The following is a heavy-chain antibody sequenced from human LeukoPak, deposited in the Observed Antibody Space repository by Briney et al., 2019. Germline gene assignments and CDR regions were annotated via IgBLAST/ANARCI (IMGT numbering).Heavy chain of an antibody. Sequence: PGGSLRLSCAASGFTFNTYTMNWVRQAPGKGLEWVSSITASSTAIYSADSVKGRFTISRDNAKNFLYLQMNSLRAEDTAVYYFARTYYDILTGYNPYFDYWGQGTLVTVSS. CDR2: ITASSTAI. CDR3: ARTYYDILTGYNPYFDY. V-gene: IGHV3-21*01. CDR1: GFTFNTYT. J-gene: IGHJ4*02. D-gene: IGHD3-9*01.